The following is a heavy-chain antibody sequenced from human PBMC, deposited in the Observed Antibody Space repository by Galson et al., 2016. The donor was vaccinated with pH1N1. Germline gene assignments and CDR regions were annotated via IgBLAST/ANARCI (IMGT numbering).Heavy chain of an antibody. CDR2: ITSRGRT. Sequence: SLRLSCAASGFTFNNYAMSWVRQAPGKGLEWVSIITSRGRTYYADSVKGRFTISRDNSKNTLYLQISSLRAEDTALYSCARTSEDFADVDLRVFYYYGMDVWGQGTTVTVPS. CDR3: ARTSEDFADVDLRVFYYYGMDV. V-gene: IGHV3-23*01. CDR1: GFTFNNYA. D-gene: IGHD1-7*01. J-gene: IGHJ6*02.